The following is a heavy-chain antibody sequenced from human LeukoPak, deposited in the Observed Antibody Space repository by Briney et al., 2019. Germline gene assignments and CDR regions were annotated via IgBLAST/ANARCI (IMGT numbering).Heavy chain of an antibody. J-gene: IGHJ4*02. CDR1: GYTFTGYY. V-gene: IGHV1-2*02. CDR3: ARVQQQWQNIDY. CDR2: INPNSGGT. D-gene: IGHD6-19*01. Sequence: ASVKVSCEASGYTFTGYYMHWVRQAPGQGLEWMGWINPNSGGTNYAQKFQGRVTMTRDTSISTAYMELSRLRSDDTAVYYCARVQQQWQNIDYWGQGTLVTVSS.